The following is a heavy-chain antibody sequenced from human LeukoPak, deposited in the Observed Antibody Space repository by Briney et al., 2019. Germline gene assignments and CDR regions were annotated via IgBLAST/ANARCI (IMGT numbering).Heavy chain of an antibody. CDR3: ARGAGYPFYMDV. CDR2: IYDGDRT. Sequence: GGSLRLSCAASGFIVSSDYMSWVRQAPGKRLEWVSLIYDGDRTYYADPVKGRFTISRDNSNTLHLQMNSLRSEDTAVYYCARGAGYPFYMDVWGKGTTVTVS. J-gene: IGHJ6*03. CDR1: GFIVSSDY. V-gene: IGHV3-66*02. D-gene: IGHD5-18*01.